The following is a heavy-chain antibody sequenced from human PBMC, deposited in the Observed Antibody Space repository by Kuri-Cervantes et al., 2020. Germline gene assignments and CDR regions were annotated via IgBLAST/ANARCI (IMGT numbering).Heavy chain of an antibody. D-gene: IGHD3-22*01. CDR2: IYYSGST. CDR3: AGATYYDRSGYYYFDY. Sequence: SETLSLTCTVSGGSISGYYWSWIRQPPGKGLECIGYIYYSGSTNYNPSLKSRVTISVDTSKNQFSLRLSSVTAADTAVYYCAGATYYDRSGYYYFDYWGQGTLVTVSS. V-gene: IGHV4-59*01. CDR1: GGSISGYY. J-gene: IGHJ4*02.